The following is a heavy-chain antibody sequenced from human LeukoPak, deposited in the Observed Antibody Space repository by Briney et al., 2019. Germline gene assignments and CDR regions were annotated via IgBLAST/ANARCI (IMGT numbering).Heavy chain of an antibody. CDR2: IWYDGSNK. J-gene: IGHJ4*02. Sequence: PGGSLRLSFAASGFTFISYGRHWVRQAPGKGLEWVAVIWYDGSNKYYADAVKGRFTISRDNSKDTMYLQMNSLRAEDTAVYYCAIRWANFDYWGQGTLVTVSS. V-gene: IGHV3-33*01. CDR3: AIRWANFDY. CDR1: GFTFISYG. D-gene: IGHD1-26*01.